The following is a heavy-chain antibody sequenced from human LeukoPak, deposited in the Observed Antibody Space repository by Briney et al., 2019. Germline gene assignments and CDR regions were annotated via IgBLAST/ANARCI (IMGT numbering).Heavy chain of an antibody. Sequence: GGSLRLSCAASGFTFRSYWMSWVRQAPGKGLEWVANIKQDGSEKYYVDSAKGRFTISRDNAKNSLYLQMNSLRAEDTAVYYCARDRRGRVLGYYYYYMDVWGKGTTVTVSS. CDR3: ARDRRGRVLGYYYYYMDV. V-gene: IGHV3-7*01. CDR2: IKQDGSEK. J-gene: IGHJ6*03. D-gene: IGHD2-15*01. CDR1: GFTFRSYW.